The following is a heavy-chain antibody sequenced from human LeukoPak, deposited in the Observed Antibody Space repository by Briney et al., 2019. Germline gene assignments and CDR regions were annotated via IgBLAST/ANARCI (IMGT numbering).Heavy chain of an antibody. CDR1: GFTLSSYS. D-gene: IGHD3-22*01. J-gene: IGHJ4*02. V-gene: IGHV3-48*02. CDR2: ISSSSSTI. CDR3: ARDGYDSSPESIDY. Sequence: GGSLRLSCAASGFTLSSYSMNWVRQAPGKGLEWVSYISSSSSTIYYADSVKGRFTISRDNAKNSLYLQMNSLRDENTAVYYCARDGYDSSPESIDYWGQGTLVTVSS.